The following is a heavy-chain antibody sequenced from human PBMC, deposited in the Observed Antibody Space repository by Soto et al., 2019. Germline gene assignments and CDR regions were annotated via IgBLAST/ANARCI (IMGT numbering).Heavy chain of an antibody. CDR1: GFTFSNYW. V-gene: IGHV3-30*18. J-gene: IGHJ6*02. Sequence: AQLVQSGGGLVQPGGSMRLSCAASGFTFSNYWMHWVRQAPGKGLVWVAVISYDGSNKYYADSVKGRFTISRDNSKNTLYLQMNSLRAEDTAVYYCAKGESGYYYYGMDVWGQGTTVTVSS. CDR2: ISYDGSNK. CDR3: AKGESGYYYYGMDV.